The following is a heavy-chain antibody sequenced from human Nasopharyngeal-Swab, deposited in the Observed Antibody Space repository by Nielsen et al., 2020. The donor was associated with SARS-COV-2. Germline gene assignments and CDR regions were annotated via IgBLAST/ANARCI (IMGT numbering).Heavy chain of an antibody. V-gene: IGHV4-34*01. D-gene: IGHD2-15*01. CDR2: IYHSGST. CDR3: ASATIYYYYYYGMDV. Sequence: SETLSLTCAVYGGSFSGYYWSWIRQPPGKGLEWIGEIYHSGSTNYNPSLKSRVTISVDTSKNQFSLKLSSVTAADTAVYYCASATIYYYYYYGMDVWGQGTTVTVSS. J-gene: IGHJ6*02. CDR1: GGSFSGYY.